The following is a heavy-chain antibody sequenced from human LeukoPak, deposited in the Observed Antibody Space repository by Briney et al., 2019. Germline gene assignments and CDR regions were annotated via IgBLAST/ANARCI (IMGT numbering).Heavy chain of an antibody. CDR3: AKETHLCSGGSCYSFDY. D-gene: IGHD2-15*01. CDR2: ISGSGGST. CDR1: GFTFSSYA. J-gene: IGHJ4*02. V-gene: IGHV3-23*01. Sequence: AGGSLRLSCAASGFTFSSYAMSWVRQAPGKGLEWVSAISGSGGSTYYADSVKGRFTISRDNSKNTLYLQMNSLRAEDTAVYYCAKETHLCSGGSCYSFDYWGQGTLVTVSS.